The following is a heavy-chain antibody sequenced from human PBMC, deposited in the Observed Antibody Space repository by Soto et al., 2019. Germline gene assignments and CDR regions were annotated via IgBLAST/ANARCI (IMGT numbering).Heavy chain of an antibody. J-gene: IGHJ4*02. V-gene: IGHV2-5*02. CDR2: IYWDDDK. CDR3: AHLVVAGITYYFGS. Sequence: QITLKESGPTLVKPTQTLTLTCTFSGFSLSTSGVGVGWIRQPPGKALEWPTFIYWDDDKRNSPFLKCRLTITKDTTKNQEVLTMTNMHPVDTATYYCAHLVVAGITYYFGSWGQGTLVTVSS. CDR1: GFSLSTSGVG. D-gene: IGHD2-15*01.